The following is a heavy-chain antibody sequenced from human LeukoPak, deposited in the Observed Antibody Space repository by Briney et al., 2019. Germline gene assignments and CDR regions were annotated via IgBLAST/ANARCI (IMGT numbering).Heavy chain of an antibody. V-gene: IGHV3-23*01. CDR1: GFTFSSYA. D-gene: IGHD3-3*01. Sequence: GGSLRLSCPASGFTFSSYAMSWVRQAPGKGLEWVSAISGSGGSTYYADSVKGRFTISRDNSKNTLYLQMNSLRAEDTAVYYCASGRKDDFWSGSNRYYYYYMDVWGKGTTVTVSS. CDR2: ISGSGGST. CDR3: ASGRKDDFWSGSNRYYYYYMDV. J-gene: IGHJ6*03.